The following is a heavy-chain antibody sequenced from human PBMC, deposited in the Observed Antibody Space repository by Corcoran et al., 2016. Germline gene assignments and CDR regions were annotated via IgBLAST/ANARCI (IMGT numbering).Heavy chain of an antibody. D-gene: IGHD5-12*01. V-gene: IGHV3-30*18. Sequence: QVQLVESGGGVVQPGRSLRLSCAASGFTFSSYGMHWVRQAPGKGLEWVAVISYDGSNKYYADSVKGRFTISRDNSKNTLYLQINSLRAEDTAGYYGEKDAVVATMWYYDCMDVWGQGTTVTVSS. CDR2: ISYDGSNK. CDR3: EKDAVVATMWYYDCMDV. CDR1: GFTFSSYG. J-gene: IGHJ6*02.